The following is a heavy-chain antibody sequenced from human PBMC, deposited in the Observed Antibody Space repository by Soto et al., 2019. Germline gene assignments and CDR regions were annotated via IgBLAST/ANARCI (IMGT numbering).Heavy chain of an antibody. V-gene: IGHV3-48*01. CDR3: VRDLVPQYCSADSCNLGAFDI. CDR2: ISRRSSTI. Sequence: EVQLVESGENLVRPGGSLRLPGAASEFPFSVYTRDGSPQAPGKGWEWVPYISRRSSTIYYADSVKGRFTISRDNAKNSLYLQMNSLRAEDTAVYYCVRDLVPQYCSADSCNLGAFDIWGQGTMVTVSS. J-gene: IGHJ3*02. CDR1: EFPFSVYT. D-gene: IGHD2-15*01.